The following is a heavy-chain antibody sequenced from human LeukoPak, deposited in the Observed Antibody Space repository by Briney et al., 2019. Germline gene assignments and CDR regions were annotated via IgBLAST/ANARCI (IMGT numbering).Heavy chain of an antibody. Sequence: GSLRLSCAVSGFSVNRIFWSWIRQPPGKGLEWIASNNYSGSTYYNPSLKSRVTISVDTSESQFSLKLSSVTAADTAVYYCARYVVYGSGKYYFDYWGQGTLVTVSS. J-gene: IGHJ4*02. D-gene: IGHD3-10*01. CDR1: GFSVNRIF. CDR2: NNYSGST. CDR3: ARYVVYGSGKYYFDY. V-gene: IGHV4-39*01.